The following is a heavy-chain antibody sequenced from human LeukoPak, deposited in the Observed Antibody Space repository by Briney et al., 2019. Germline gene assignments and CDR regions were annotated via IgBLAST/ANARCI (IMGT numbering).Heavy chain of an antibody. CDR1: GGSISSYY. CDR2: IYYSGST. CDR3: ARHERDASLDHALDI. J-gene: IGHJ3*02. V-gene: IGHV4-59*08. D-gene: IGHD5-24*01. Sequence: SETLSLTCTVSGGSISSYYWSWIRQPPGKGLEWIGYIYYSGSTSYNPSLKSRVTILVDTSKNQFSVKLSSVTAADTAVYYCARHERDASLDHALDIWGQGAMVTVSS.